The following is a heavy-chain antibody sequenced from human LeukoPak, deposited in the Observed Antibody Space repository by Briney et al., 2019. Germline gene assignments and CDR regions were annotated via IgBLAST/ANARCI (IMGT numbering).Heavy chain of an antibody. D-gene: IGHD3-16*01. V-gene: IGHV1-69*04. CDR1: GGTFTTYA. Sequence: GASVKVSCKASGGTFTTYAISWVRQAPGQGLEWMGRIIPILGIANYAQKFQGRVTITADKSTSTAYMELRSLRSDDTAVYYCARDSSVGGAPGYWGQGTLVTVSS. CDR3: ARDSSVGGAPGY. CDR2: IIPILGIA. J-gene: IGHJ4*02.